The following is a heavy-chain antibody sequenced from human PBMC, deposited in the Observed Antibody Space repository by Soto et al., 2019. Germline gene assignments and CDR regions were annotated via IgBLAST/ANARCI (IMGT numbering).Heavy chain of an antibody. D-gene: IGHD3-10*01. J-gene: IGHJ3*02. Sequence: QVQLVESGGGVVQPGRSLRLSCAASGFTFSSYGMHWVRQAPGTGLECVAGISDDGSNKYYADSVKGRFTISRDNSKNTLYLQMNSLRAEDTAVYYCGKDLGNMGFGALVYEDAFDIWGQGRMVTVAS. CDR3: GKDLGNMGFGALVYEDAFDI. CDR1: GFTFSSYG. CDR2: ISDDGSNK. V-gene: IGHV3-30*18.